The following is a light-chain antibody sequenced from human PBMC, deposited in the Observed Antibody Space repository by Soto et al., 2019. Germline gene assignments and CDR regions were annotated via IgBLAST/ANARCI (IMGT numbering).Light chain of an antibody. CDR2: EVN. CDR1: SSDVGAYNF. V-gene: IGLV2-14*01. Sequence: QSALTQPASVSGSPGQSITISCTGTSSDVGAYNFVSWYQQYPGKAPKVMIYEVNNRPSGVSNRFSGSKSGNTASLTISGLQAEDEAAYYCSSFKRSSTYVFGSGTKVTVL. J-gene: IGLJ1*01. CDR3: SSFKRSSTYV.